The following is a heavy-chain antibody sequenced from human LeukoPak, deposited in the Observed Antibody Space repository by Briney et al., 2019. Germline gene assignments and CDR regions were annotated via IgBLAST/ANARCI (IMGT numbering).Heavy chain of an antibody. V-gene: IGHV3-21*01. CDR1: GFTFTGYS. Sequence: KPGGSLTLSCAPSGFTFTGYSMNWVRQAPGKGLEWVAHIGTVSTYTHYTDSVKGRFTISRDNRKNLLYLQMSSLGAEDSAVYYCARDGSGFYHYYYMDVWGKGTTVTVSS. CDR3: ARDGSGFYHYYYMDV. CDR2: IGTVSTYT. J-gene: IGHJ6*03. D-gene: IGHD6-25*01.